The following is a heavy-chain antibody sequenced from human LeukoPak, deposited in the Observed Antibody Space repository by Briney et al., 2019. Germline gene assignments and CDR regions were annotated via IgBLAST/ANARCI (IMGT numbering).Heavy chain of an antibody. J-gene: IGHJ4*02. CDR2: ISYDGSNK. CDR1: GFTFSSYG. D-gene: IGHD3-22*01. Sequence: GGSLRLSCAASGFTFSSYGMHWVRQAPGKGLEWVAVISYDGSNKYYADSVKGRFTISRDNSKNTLYLQMNSLRAEDTAVYYCAKDSNYYDSSGYYGTLDYWGQGTLVTVSS. CDR3: AKDSNYYDSSGYYGTLDY. V-gene: IGHV3-30*18.